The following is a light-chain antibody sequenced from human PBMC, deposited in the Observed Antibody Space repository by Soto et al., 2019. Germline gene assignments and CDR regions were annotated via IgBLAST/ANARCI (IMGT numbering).Light chain of an antibody. Sequence: IVLTQSPGTLSLSPGEGATLSCRASQSVNNNYLAWYQQRPGQAPSLLIYGASNRATGVPDRFSGSGAGTDFTLTISRVEPEDFAVYFCQQYDTSPPYTFGQGTKLEIK. J-gene: IGKJ2*01. CDR2: GAS. CDR3: QQYDTSPPYT. CDR1: QSVNNNY. V-gene: IGKV3-20*01.